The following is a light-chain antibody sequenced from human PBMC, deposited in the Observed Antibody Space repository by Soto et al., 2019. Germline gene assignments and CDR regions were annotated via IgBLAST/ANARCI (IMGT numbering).Light chain of an antibody. J-gene: IGKJ3*01. CDR2: GAT. CDR1: QDVKKY. Sequence: DIQMTQSPSSLSASVGDRVTITCQASQDVKKYLNWYQQKPGKVPKLLIYGATKLETGVPSRFSVSASGTDFSFTISGVQFEAFVTYSCPHYAILPRAFGPGTKVDVK. CDR3: PHYAILPRA. V-gene: IGKV1-33*01.